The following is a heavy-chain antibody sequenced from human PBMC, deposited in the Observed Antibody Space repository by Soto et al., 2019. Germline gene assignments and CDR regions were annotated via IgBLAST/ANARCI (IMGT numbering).Heavy chain of an antibody. J-gene: IGHJ5*02. CDR1: GGSISSGGYS. D-gene: IGHD3-22*01. V-gene: IGHV4-30-2*01. CDR3: AREQYYYDSSGYYSGWFDP. CDR2: IYHSGGT. Sequence: SETLSLTCAVSGGSISSGGYSWSWIRQPPGKGLEWIGYIYHSGGTYYNPSLKSRVTISVDRSKNQFSLKLSSVTAADTAVYYCAREQYYYDSSGYYSGWFDPWGQGTLVTVSS.